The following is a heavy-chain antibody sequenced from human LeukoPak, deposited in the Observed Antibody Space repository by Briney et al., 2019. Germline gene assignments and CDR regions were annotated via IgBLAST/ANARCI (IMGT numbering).Heavy chain of an antibody. D-gene: IGHD2-2*01. CDR3: AKPWGYCSSTSCRFRYYYGMDV. J-gene: IGHJ6*02. Sequence: GGSLRLSCAASGFTFSSYAMSWVRQAPGKGLEWVSAISGSGGSTYYADSVKGRFTISRDNSKNTLYPQMNSLRAEDTAVYYCAKPWGYCSSTSCRFRYYYGMDVWGQGTTVTVSS. CDR2: ISGSGGST. V-gene: IGHV3-23*01. CDR1: GFTFSSYA.